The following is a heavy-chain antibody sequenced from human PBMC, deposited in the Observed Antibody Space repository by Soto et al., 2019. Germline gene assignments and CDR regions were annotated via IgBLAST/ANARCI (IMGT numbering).Heavy chain of an antibody. Sequence: NCARRSGRRENGQRLEWMGWISGDSGNTKYSPKLQDRVTITRDTSASTAYMELSSPRSEDTALYDCARDGDEAGNINCEYRGQGTLVTVSS. J-gene: IGHJ4*03. CDR2: ISGDSGNT. V-gene: IGHV1-3*01. D-gene: IGHD2-21*01. CDR3: ARDGDEAGNINCEY. CDR1: NCA.